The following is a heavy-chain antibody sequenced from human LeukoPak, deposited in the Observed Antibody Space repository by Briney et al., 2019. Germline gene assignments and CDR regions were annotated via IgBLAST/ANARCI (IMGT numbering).Heavy chain of an antibody. Sequence: GGSLRLSCADSGFTFSTYWMSWVRQVPGKGLEWVASIKPDGSEKYYVDSVKGRFTISRGNAKNSLYLQMNSLRAEDTAVYYCARGRVYGDYVRDFDYWGQGTLVTVSS. CDR2: IKPDGSEK. D-gene: IGHD4-17*01. J-gene: IGHJ4*02. V-gene: IGHV3-7*01. CDR3: ARGRVYGDYVRDFDY. CDR1: GFTFSTYW.